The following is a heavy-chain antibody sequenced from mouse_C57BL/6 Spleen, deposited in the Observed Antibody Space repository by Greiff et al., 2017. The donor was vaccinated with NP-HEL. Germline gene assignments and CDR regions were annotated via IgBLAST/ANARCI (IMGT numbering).Heavy chain of an antibody. V-gene: IGHV1-80*01. CDR2: IYPGDGDT. Sequence: QVQLKESGAELVKPGASVKISCKASGYAFSSYWMNWVKQRPGKGLEWIGQIYPGDGDTNYNGKFKGKATLTADKSSSTAYMQLSSLTSEDSAVYFCARGDYGNYPYAMDYWGQGTSVTVSS. CDR3: ARGDYGNYPYAMDY. J-gene: IGHJ4*01. D-gene: IGHD2-1*01. CDR1: GYAFSSYW.